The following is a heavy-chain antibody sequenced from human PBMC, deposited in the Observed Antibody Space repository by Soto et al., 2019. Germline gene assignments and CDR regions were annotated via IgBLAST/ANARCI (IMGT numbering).Heavy chain of an antibody. J-gene: IGHJ4*02. Sequence: VGSLRLSCAASGFSLRDYGMHWVRQAPGKGLEYVAAVSDDGSEQYYADSVRGRFTISRDNSKNTVYLQLDSLTTGDTAVYYCERDPTGGYFHYDYWGQGALVTVSS. CDR3: ERDPTGGYFHYDY. D-gene: IGHD1-26*01. V-gene: IGHV3-30*17. CDR2: VSDDGSEQ. CDR1: GFSLRDYG.